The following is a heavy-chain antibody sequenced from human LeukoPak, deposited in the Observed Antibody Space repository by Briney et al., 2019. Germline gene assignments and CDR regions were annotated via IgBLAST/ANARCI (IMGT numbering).Heavy chain of an antibody. J-gene: IGHJ1*01. Sequence: GGSLRLSCAASGFTFSSYGMHWVRQAPGKGLEWVAFIRYDGSNKYYADSVKGRFTISRDNSKNTLYLQMNSLRAEDTAVYYCAKAELSVVVVAAHHLQHWGQGTLVTASS. CDR2: IRYDGSNK. CDR1: GFTFSSYG. V-gene: IGHV3-30*02. D-gene: IGHD2-15*01. CDR3: AKAELSVVVVAAHHLQH.